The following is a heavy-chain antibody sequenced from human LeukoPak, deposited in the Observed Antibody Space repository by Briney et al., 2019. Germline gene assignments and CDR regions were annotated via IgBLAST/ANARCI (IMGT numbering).Heavy chain of an antibody. CDR1: RFTFSSYW. J-gene: IGHJ4*02. Sequence: GGSLRLSCAASRFTFSSYWMSWGRQAPGKGLEWVANIKQDGSEKKYVDSVKGRFTISRDNAKNSLFLQMNSLRAEDTAVYYCARDNDILTGYAFDYWGQGTLVTVSS. CDR2: IKQDGSEK. V-gene: IGHV3-7*01. CDR3: ARDNDILTGYAFDY. D-gene: IGHD3-9*01.